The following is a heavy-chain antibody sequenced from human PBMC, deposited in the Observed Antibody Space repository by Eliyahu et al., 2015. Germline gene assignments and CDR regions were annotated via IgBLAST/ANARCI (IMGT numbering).Heavy chain of an antibody. D-gene: IGHD1-7*01. J-gene: IGHJ6*03. Sequence: QVQLQESGPGLVKPLETLALTCTLPVAPSAVVVTTGXWXGQPAGKGLEWIGRIYISGSTNYNPSLSSRVTISVDTSKNQFSLKLSSVTAADTAVYYCARDKWGWNYGNYYYMDVWGKGTTVTVSS. CDR1: VAPSAVVVTT. V-gene: IGHV4-61*02. CDR3: ARDKWGWNYGNYYYMDV. CDR2: IYISGST.